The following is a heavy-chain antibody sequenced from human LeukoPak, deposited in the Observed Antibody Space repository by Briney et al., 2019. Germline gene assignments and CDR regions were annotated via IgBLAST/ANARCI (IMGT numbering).Heavy chain of an antibody. CDR1: GFTFSSYS. Sequence: GGSLRLSCAASGFTFSSYSMNWVRQAPGKGLEWVSSISSSSSYIYYADSVKGRFTISRDNAKNSLYLQMNSLRAEDTAVYYCARGLVYRYDFWSGYRDGDWFDPWGQGTLVTVSS. CDR3: ARGLVYRYDFWSGYRDGDWFDP. J-gene: IGHJ5*02. V-gene: IGHV3-21*01. D-gene: IGHD3-3*01. CDR2: ISSSSSYI.